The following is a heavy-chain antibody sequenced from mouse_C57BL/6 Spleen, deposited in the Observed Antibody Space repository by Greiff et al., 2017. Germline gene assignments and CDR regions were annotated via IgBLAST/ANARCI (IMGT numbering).Heavy chain of an antibody. Sequence: VQLQQSGPELVKPGASVKISCKASGYSFTGYYMNWVKQSPEKSLEWIGEINPSTGGTTYNQKFKAKATLTVDKSSSTAYMQLKSLTSEDSAVYYCARGEYDVYWYFDVRGTGTTGTVSS. J-gene: IGHJ1*03. CDR2: INPSTGGT. CDR3: ARGEYDVYWYFDV. CDR1: GYSFTGYY. D-gene: IGHD2-14*01. V-gene: IGHV1-42*01.